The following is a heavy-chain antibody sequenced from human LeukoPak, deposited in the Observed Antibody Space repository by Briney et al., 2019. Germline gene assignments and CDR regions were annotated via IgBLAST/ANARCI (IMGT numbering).Heavy chain of an antibody. CDR2: IYPGDSDT. CDR1: GYTFTSYW. Sequence: KVSCKASGYTFTSYWIGWVRQMPGKGLEWMGIIYPGDSDTRYSPSFQGQVTISADKSISTAYLQWSSLKASDTAMYYCARHSYSNYCGMDVWGQGTTVTVSS. V-gene: IGHV5-51*01. D-gene: IGHD4-11*01. CDR3: ARHSYSNYCGMDV. J-gene: IGHJ6*02.